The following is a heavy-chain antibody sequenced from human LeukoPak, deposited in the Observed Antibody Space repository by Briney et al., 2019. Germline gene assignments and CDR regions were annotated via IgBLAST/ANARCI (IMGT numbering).Heavy chain of an antibody. CDR3: ANALYSSDWYPFDY. D-gene: IGHD6-19*01. CDR1: GFTFGSHA. V-gene: IGHV3-23*01. CDR2: ISGSGGYT. Sequence: PGGSLRLSCAASGFTFGSHAMTWVRHAPGKGLEWVSVISGSGGYTHDANSVEGRFIISRDKYKKTLYMQINSLRAEATALYYCANALYSSDWYPFDYWGQGTLVTVSS. J-gene: IGHJ4*02.